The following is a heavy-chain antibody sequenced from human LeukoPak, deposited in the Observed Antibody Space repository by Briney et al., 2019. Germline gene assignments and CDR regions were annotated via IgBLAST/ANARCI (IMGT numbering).Heavy chain of an antibody. J-gene: IGHJ4*02. CDR2: IYYSGST. CDR3: ARAVPELRYFDWLL. Sequence: PSETLSLTCTVSGGSISSSSYYWGWIRQPPGKGLEWIGSIYYSGSTYYNPSLKSRVTISVDTSKNQFSLKLSSVTAADTAVYYCARAVPELRYFDWLLWGQGTLVTVSS. D-gene: IGHD3-9*01. CDR1: GGSISSSSYY. V-gene: IGHV4-39*07.